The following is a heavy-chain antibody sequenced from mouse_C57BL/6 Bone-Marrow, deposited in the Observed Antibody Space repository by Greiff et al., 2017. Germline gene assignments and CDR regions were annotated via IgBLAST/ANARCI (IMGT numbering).Heavy chain of an antibody. J-gene: IGHJ3*01. V-gene: IGHV2-2*01. D-gene: IGHD2-5*01. CDR2: IWSGGNT. Sequence: QVQLQQSGPGLVQPSQSLSITCTVSGFSLTSYGVHWVRQSPGKGLEWLGVIWSGGNTDYNAAFISRLSISKDNSKSQVFFKMNSLQADDTAIYYCATIVTFAYWGQGTLVTVSA. CDR1: GFSLTSYG. CDR3: ATIVTFAY.